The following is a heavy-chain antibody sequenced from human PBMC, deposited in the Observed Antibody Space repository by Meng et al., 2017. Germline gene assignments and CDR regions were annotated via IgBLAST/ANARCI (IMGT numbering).Heavy chain of an antibody. CDR1: GFPFSTYY. V-gene: IGHV3-11*01. J-gene: IGHJ4*02. Sequence: LLCFGCGCVKLVVSYRLSLEALGFPFSTYYMSGIRRAPGKGLGWVSYISSSGSTIYYADSVKGRFTISRDNAKNSLYLQMNSLRAEDTAVYYCWRCQEQWLPFDYWGQGTLVTVSS. CDR3: WRCQEQWLPFDY. D-gene: IGHD6-19*01. CDR2: ISSSGSTI.